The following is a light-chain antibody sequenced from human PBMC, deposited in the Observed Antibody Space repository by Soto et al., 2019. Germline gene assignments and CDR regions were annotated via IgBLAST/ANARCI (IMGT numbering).Light chain of an antibody. V-gene: IGLV1-40*01. CDR1: TSNIGATYD. Sequence: QAVVTQPPSVSGAPGQRVTISCTGSTSNIGATYDVHWYQQLPGTAPKLLIYGNNNRPSGVPDRFSASKSGTSASLAIAGLEAEDEADYYCQSYDNSLKYVFGTGIKLTVL. CDR3: QSYDNSLKYV. CDR2: GNN. J-gene: IGLJ1*01.